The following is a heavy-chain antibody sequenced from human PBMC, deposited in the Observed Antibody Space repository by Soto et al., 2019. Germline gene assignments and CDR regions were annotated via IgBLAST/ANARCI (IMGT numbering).Heavy chain of an antibody. D-gene: IGHD1-26*01. CDR2: IYSGGST. Sequence: PGGSLRLSCVASGFTVSSNYMSWVRQAPGKGLEWVSVIYSGGSTYYADSVRGRFTISRDNSKNTLYLQMNSLRAEDTAVYYCARGGSEPDYGMDVWGQGTTVTVSS. CDR1: GFTVSSNY. CDR3: ARGGSEPDYGMDV. J-gene: IGHJ6*02. V-gene: IGHV3-53*01.